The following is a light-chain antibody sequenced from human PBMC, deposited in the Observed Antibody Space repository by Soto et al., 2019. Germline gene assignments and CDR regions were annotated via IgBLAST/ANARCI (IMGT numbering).Light chain of an antibody. J-gene: IGLJ1*01. CDR2: DVS. CDR1: SSDVGGYDY. CDR3: SSHTSTSTPPYV. Sequence: QSVLTQPASVSGSPGQSITISCTGTSSDVGGYDYVSWYQHHPGEAPKLMIYDVSNRPSGVSNRFSGSKSGNTASLTLSGLQAEVVADYYCSSHTSTSTPPYVFGAGTKVNGL. V-gene: IGLV2-14*03.